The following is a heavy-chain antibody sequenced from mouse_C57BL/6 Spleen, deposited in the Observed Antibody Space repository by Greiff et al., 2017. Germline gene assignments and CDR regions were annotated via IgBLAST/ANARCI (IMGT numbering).Heavy chain of an antibody. Sequence: EVKLMESGAELVRPGASVKLSCTASGFNIKDDYMHWVKQRPEQGLEWIGWIDPENGDTEYASKFQGKAPITADTSSSTAYLQLSSLTSEDTAVYYCTPYSNYVFAYWGQGTLVTVSA. J-gene: IGHJ3*01. V-gene: IGHV14-4*01. D-gene: IGHD2-5*01. CDR2: IDPENGDT. CDR1: GFNIKDDY. CDR3: TPYSNYVFAY.